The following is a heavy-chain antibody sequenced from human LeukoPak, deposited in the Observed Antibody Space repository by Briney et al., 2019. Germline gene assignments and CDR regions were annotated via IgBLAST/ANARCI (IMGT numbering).Heavy chain of an antibody. V-gene: IGHV3-23*01. CDR3: AKVRWELLGFDY. J-gene: IGHJ4*02. CDR1: GFTFSSYA. CDR2: ISGSGGST. D-gene: IGHD1-26*01. Sequence: PGGSLRLSCAASGFTFSSYAMSWARQAPGKGLEWVSAISGSGGSTYYADSVKGRFTISRDNSKNTLYLQMNSLRAEDTAVYYCAKVRWELLGFDYWGQGTLVTVSS.